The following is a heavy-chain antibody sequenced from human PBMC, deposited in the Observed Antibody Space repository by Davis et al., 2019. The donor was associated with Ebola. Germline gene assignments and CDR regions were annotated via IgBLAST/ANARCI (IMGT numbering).Heavy chain of an antibody. V-gene: IGHV4-59*01. CDR1: GGSISSYY. J-gene: IGHJ6*04. Sequence: SETLSLTCTVSGGSISSYYWSWIRQPPGKGLEWIGYIYYSGSTNYNPSLKSRVTISVDTSKNQFSLKLSSVTAADTAVYYCARVGITGTTAYYYYYYGMDVWGKGTTVTVSS. D-gene: IGHD1-7*01. CDR3: ARVGITGTTAYYYYYYGMDV. CDR2: IYYSGST.